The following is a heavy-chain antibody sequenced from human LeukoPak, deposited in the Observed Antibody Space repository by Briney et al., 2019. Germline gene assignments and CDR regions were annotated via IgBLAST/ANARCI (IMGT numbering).Heavy chain of an antibody. D-gene: IGHD6-13*01. CDR1: GFTFSSYA. Sequence: PGRSLRLSCAASGFTFSSYAMHWVRQAPGKGLEWVAVISYYGSNKYYADSVKGRFTISRDNSKNTLYLQMNSLRAEDTAVYYCARDSSPYSSSWYDRDPNWFDPWGQGTLVTVSS. CDR2: ISYYGSNK. V-gene: IGHV3-30-3*01. CDR3: ARDSSPYSSSWYDRDPNWFDP. J-gene: IGHJ5*02.